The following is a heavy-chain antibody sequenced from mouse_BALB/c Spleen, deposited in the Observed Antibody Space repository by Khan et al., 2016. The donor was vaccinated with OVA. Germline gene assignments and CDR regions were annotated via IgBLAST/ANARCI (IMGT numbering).Heavy chain of an antibody. V-gene: IGHV1S29*02. CDR2: IFPNTGDT. J-gene: IGHJ3*01. Sequence: VQLQQSGPELVKPGASVKISCKASGYTFTDYNMDWVKQRQGESLEWIGYIFPNTGDTGYNQKFKTKATLTVDVSSSTAYMELRSLTSEDSAVXVCSRSGYGSFGYWGQGTLVTVSA. CDR3: SRSGYGSFGY. D-gene: IGHD1-2*01. CDR1: GYTFTDYN.